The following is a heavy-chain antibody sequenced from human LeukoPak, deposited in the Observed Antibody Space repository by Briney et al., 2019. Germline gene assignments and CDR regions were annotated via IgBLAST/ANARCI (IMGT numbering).Heavy chain of an antibody. Sequence: GGPLRLSCAASGFTFSSYSMNWVRQAPGKGLEWVSYISSSSSTIYYADSVKGRFTISRDNAKNSLYLQMNSLRAEDTAVYYCARGTYYDFWSGYYYLDYWGQGTLVTVSS. CDR1: GFTFSSYS. CDR3: ARGTYYDFWSGYYYLDY. V-gene: IGHV3-48*04. D-gene: IGHD3-3*01. J-gene: IGHJ4*02. CDR2: ISSSSSTI.